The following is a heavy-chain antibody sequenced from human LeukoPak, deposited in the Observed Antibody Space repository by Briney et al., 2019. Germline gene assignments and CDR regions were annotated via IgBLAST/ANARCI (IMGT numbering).Heavy chain of an antibody. V-gene: IGHV4-30-2*05. Sequence: SETLSLTCAVSGGSISGGGYSWSWIRQPPGKGPEWIGYIYHSGSTYYNPSLKSRVTISVDTSKNQFSLKLSSVTAADTAVYYCNRYSSGWYSDYWGQGTLVTVSS. J-gene: IGHJ4*02. CDR3: NRYSSGWYSDY. D-gene: IGHD6-19*01. CDR2: IYHSGST. CDR1: GGSISGGGYS.